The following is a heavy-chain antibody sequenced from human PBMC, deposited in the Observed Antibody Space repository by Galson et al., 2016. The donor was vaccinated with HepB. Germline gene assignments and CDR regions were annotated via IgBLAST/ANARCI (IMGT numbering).Heavy chain of an antibody. CDR2: VKPDGSEL. V-gene: IGHV3-7*03. Sequence: SLRLSCAASGFTFSSYWMTWVRQAPGKGLEWVANVKPDGSELFYVDSVKGRFTISRDNGKNSLYLQMNSLRAEDTAVYYCARRALEFGEPINRLDPWGQGTLVPVSS. J-gene: IGHJ5*02. CDR1: GFTFSSYW. D-gene: IGHD3-10*01. CDR3: ARRALEFGEPINRLDP.